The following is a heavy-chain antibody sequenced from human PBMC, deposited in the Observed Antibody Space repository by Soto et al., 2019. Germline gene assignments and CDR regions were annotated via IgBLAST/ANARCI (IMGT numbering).Heavy chain of an antibody. D-gene: IGHD3-3*01. J-gene: IGHJ6*03. V-gene: IGHV4-39*01. CDR2: IYYSGST. CDR1: GGSISSSSYY. CDR3: ARDGNDFWSGYYTGIWKYYYYYYMDV. Sequence: SETLSLTCTVSGGSISSSSYYWGWIRQPPGKGLEWIGSIYYSGSTYYNPSLTSRVTISVDTSKNQFSLKLSSVTAADTAVYYCARDGNDFWSGYYTGIWKYYYYYYMDVWGKGTTVTVSS.